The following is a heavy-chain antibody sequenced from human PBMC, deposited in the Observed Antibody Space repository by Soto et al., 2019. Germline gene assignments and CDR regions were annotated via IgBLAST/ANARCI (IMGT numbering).Heavy chain of an antibody. Sequence: SGGSLRLSCAASGFTFSSYAMSWVRQAPGKGLEWVSAISGSGGSTYYADSVKGRFTISRDNSKNTLYLQMNSLRAEDTAVYYCAKGPLVGATTPSDYWGQGTLVTVSS. V-gene: IGHV3-23*01. CDR3: AKGPLVGATTPSDY. J-gene: IGHJ4*02. D-gene: IGHD1-26*01. CDR1: GFTFSSYA. CDR2: ISGSGGST.